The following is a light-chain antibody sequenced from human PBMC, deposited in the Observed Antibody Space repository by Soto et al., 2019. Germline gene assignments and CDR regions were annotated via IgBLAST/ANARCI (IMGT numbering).Light chain of an antibody. J-gene: IGKJ4*01. Sequence: EVVMTQSPATLSVSPGDKATLSSRASQSVSSHLAWYQQKPGQAPRLLIYGASTRASGVPARFSGSGSGTEFTLTISSLQSEDFASFYCQQYDDWRRLTFGGGTKVEI. CDR1: QSVSSH. V-gene: IGKV3-15*01. CDR3: QQYDDWRRLT. CDR2: GAS.